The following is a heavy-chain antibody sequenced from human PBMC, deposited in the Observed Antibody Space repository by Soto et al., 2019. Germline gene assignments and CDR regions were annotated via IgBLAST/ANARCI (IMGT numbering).Heavy chain of an antibody. Sequence: SETLSLTCTVSGGSSRSDDWSWIRQPPGKGLEWIGYIYYSGRTNYNPSLKSRVTISADTSKNQFSLKLSSVTAADTAVYYCARARGGYFDYWGQGTLVTVSS. CDR1: GGSSRSDD. CDR3: ARARGGYFDY. J-gene: IGHJ4*02. V-gene: IGHV4-59*01. CDR2: IYYSGRT.